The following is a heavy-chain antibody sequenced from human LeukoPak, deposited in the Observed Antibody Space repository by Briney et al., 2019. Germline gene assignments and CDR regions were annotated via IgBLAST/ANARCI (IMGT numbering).Heavy chain of an antibody. Sequence: QTGGSLRLSCGASGFIFSTYWMSWVRQAPGKGLEWVANIKEDGSESHYVDSVKGRFTISRDNAKNSLYLQMNSLRAEDTAMYFCARATIEGYPSDYWGQGTLVTVSS. CDR2: IKEDGSES. J-gene: IGHJ4*02. CDR1: GFIFSTYW. CDR3: ARATIEGYPSDY. D-gene: IGHD1-1*01. V-gene: IGHV3-7*01.